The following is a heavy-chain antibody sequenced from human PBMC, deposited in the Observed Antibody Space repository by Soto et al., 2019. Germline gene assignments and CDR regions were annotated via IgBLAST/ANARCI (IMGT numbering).Heavy chain of an antibody. D-gene: IGHD5-12*01. Sequence: GASVKVSCKASGGTFSSYTISWVRQAPGQGLEWMGRIIPILGIANYAQKFQGRVTITADNSTSTAYMELSSLRSEDTAVYYCARSRGYDSVLLFIYWAQGTLVTVSS. J-gene: IGHJ4*02. CDR1: GGTFSSYT. CDR2: IIPILGIA. CDR3: ARSRGYDSVLLFIY. V-gene: IGHV1-69*02.